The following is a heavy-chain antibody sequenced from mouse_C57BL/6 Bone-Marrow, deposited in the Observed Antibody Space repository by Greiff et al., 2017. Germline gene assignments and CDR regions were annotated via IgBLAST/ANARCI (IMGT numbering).Heavy chain of an antibody. CDR2: IYPRSGNT. Sequence: QVQLQQSGAELARPGASVKLSCKASGYTFTSYGISWVKQRTGQGLEWIGEIYPRSGNTYYNEKFKGKATLTADKSSSTAYMELRSLTSEYSAVYVCARGNCYWFAYWGQGTLVTVSA. V-gene: IGHV1-81*01. CDR3: ARGNCYWFAY. CDR1: GYTFTSYG. J-gene: IGHJ3*01.